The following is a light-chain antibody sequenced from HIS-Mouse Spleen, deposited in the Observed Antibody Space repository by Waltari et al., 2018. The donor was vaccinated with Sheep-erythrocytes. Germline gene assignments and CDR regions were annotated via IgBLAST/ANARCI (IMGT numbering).Light chain of an antibody. CDR2: WAS. J-gene: IGKJ4*01. Sequence: DIVMTQSPDSLAVSLGERATINCKSIQRVLYSSNNKNYLPWYQQKPGQPPKQLIYWASTRESGVPDLFSGSGSGTDFTLTISSLQAEDVAVYYCQQYYSTLTFGGGTKVEIK. V-gene: IGKV4-1*01. CDR1: QRVLYSSNNKNY. CDR3: QQYYSTLT.